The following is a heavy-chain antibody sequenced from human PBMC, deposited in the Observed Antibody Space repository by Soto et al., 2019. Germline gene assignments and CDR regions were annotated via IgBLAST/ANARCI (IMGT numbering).Heavy chain of an antibody. D-gene: IGHD3-10*01. CDR3: AKDAISMVRGVNNWFDP. J-gene: IGHJ5*02. CDR1: GFTFSSYA. Sequence: EVQLLESGGGLVQPGGSLTLSCAASGFTFSSYAMTWVRQAPGKGLEWVSGISGGGGVSTYYADSVKGRFTISRDNSMNTRYLQMNRLRAEDTAVYYCAKDAISMVRGVNNWFDPWGQGTLVTVSS. CDR2: ISGGGGVST. V-gene: IGHV3-23*01.